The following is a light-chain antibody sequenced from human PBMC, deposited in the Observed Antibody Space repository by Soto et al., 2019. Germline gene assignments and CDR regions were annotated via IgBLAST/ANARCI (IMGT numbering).Light chain of an antibody. CDR1: QSVINNY. CDR2: GAS. Sequence: EIVLTQSPGTLSLSPGQRATLSCRASQSVINNYFAWYQQKPGQAPRLLIYGASNTASGFPDRFSGSGSGTDFTLTISRLETEDFAVYHCQQYGSSPRTFGQGTKVEIK. J-gene: IGKJ1*01. V-gene: IGKV3-20*01. CDR3: QQYGSSPRT.